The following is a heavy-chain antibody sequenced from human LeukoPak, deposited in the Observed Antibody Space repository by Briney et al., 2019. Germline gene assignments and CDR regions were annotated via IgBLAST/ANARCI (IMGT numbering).Heavy chain of an antibody. J-gene: IGHJ4*02. Sequence: ASVKVSCKASGYTFTSHYMHWVRQAPGQGLEWMGLINPSGSSTLYAQKFQGRVTMTRDMSTSTAYMELRSLRSDDTAVYYCARDRVYSYGYDYFDYWGQGTLVTVSS. D-gene: IGHD5-18*01. CDR2: INPSGSST. V-gene: IGHV1-46*01. CDR1: GYTFTSHY. CDR3: ARDRVYSYGYDYFDY.